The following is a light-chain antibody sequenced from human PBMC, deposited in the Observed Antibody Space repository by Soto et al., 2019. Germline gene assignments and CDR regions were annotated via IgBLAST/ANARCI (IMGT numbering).Light chain of an antibody. CDR2: EVT. CDR3: SSYTSSTDYV. Sequence: QSALTQPASVSGSPGQSITISCTGTSSDIDTYNYVSWYQQHPGKAPKLIIYEVTNRPSGVSNRFSGSKSVDTASLTISGLRAEDEADYYCSSYTSSTDYVFGTGTKVTVL. CDR1: SSDIDTYNY. J-gene: IGLJ1*01. V-gene: IGLV2-14*01.